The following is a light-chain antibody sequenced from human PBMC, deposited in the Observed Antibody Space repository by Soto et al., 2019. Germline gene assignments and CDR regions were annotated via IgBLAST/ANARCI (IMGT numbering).Light chain of an antibody. V-gene: IGKV1-39*01. CDR2: ATS. CDR1: QSISSY. J-gene: IGKJ1*01. CDR3: QQSLNTPRT. Sequence: DMHLTQTPSSLSAFVGDRVTITCRASQSISSYLNWYQQKPGKAPKLLIYATSSLQSGVPSRFSGSGSGTDFTLTISSLQPEDFATYYCQQSLNTPRTFGQGTKVDIK.